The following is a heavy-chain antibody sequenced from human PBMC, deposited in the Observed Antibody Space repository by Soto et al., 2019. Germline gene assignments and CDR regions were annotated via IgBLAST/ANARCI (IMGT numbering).Heavy chain of an antibody. J-gene: IGHJ6*02. D-gene: IGHD3-10*01. CDR1: GVSFNNNG. CDR3: ARVLYYGSGSYSPYGMDV. CDR2: VSPTIRTS. V-gene: IGHV1-69*01. Sequence: QVQLVQSGAEVKKPGSSVKVSCKTSGVSFNNNGIGWVRQAPGHGLEWMGGVSPTIRTSNIARKFQGRISITADASTGTVNMELSSLTSEDTAQYYCARVLYYGSGSYSPYGMDVWGQGTTVTVSS.